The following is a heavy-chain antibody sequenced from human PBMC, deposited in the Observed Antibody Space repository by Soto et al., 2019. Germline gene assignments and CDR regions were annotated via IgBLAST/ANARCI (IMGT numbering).Heavy chain of an antibody. V-gene: IGHV3-30-3*01. Sequence: GGSLRLSCAASGFTFSSYAMHWVRQAPGKGLEWVAVISYDGSNKYYADSVKGRFTISRDNSKNTLYLQMNSLRAEDTAVYYCARGHMPFYDSSGYYYSGAAHDAFDIWGQGTMVTVSS. CDR1: GFTFSSYA. J-gene: IGHJ3*02. CDR3: ARGHMPFYDSSGYYYSGAAHDAFDI. CDR2: ISYDGSNK. D-gene: IGHD3-22*01.